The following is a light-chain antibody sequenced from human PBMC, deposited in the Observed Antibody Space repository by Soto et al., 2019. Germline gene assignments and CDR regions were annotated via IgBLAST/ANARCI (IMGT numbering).Light chain of an antibody. Sequence: QSALTQPPSASGSPGQSVTISCTGTSTDVGGYNSVSWYQQHPGKVPVLIIYEVSKRPSGVPDRFSGSKSVNTASLTVAGLQAEDEADYYCSSYAGSNTWVFGGGTQLTVL. V-gene: IGLV2-8*01. CDR3: SSYAGSNTWV. J-gene: IGLJ2*01. CDR1: STDVGGYNS. CDR2: EVS.